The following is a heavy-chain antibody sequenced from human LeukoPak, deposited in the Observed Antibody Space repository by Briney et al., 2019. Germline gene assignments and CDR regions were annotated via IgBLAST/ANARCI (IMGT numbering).Heavy chain of an antibody. CDR2: ISGSDRST. CDR1: GFTVSSNY. V-gene: IGHV3-21*01. J-gene: IGHJ6*03. Sequence: GGSLRLSCAASGFTVSSNYMSWVRQAPGKGLEWVSGISGSDRSTYYADSVKGQFTISRDNAKNSLYLQMNSLRAEDTAVYYCARDRIQLWLRVYHYYMDVWGKGTTVTVSS. CDR3: ARDRIQLWLRVYHYYMDV. D-gene: IGHD5-18*01.